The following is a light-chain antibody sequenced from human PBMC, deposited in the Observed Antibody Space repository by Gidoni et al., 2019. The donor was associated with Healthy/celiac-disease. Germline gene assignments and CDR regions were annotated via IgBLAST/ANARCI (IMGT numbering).Light chain of an antibody. CDR1: QDISNY. CDR2: DAS. V-gene: IGKV1-33*01. CDR3: QQYDNLPPLT. J-gene: IGKJ4*01. Sequence: DIQRYPSPSSLSASVGDRVTITCQASQDISNYLNWYQQKPGKAPKLLIYDASNLETGVSSRFSGSGSGTDFTFTISSLQPEDIATYYCQQYDNLPPLTFGGGTKVEIK.